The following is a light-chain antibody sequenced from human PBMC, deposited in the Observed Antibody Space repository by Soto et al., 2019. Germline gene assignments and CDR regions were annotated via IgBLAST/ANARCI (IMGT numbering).Light chain of an antibody. V-gene: IGLV2-14*01. CDR1: TSDVGGYNY. Sequence: QSALTQPASVSASPGQSITISCTGTTSDVGGYNYVSWYQQHPGKAPKLMIYDVSNRPSGVSNRFSGSKSGNTASLTISGLQAEDEADYYCSSYTSSSTRVIGGGTKVTVL. CDR2: DVS. J-gene: IGLJ2*01. CDR3: SSYTSSSTRV.